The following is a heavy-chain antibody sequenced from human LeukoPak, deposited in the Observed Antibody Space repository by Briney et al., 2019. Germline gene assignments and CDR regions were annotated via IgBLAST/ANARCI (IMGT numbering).Heavy chain of an antibody. V-gene: IGHV4-31*03. Sequence: SQTLSLTCTVSGGSMNSAGYFWSWIRQHPGKGLEWIGYIYYSGSAYYNPSLKSRVTISVDTSKNQFSLRLSSVTAADTAMYYCARTTVVGPDAFDIWGQGTMVTVSS. J-gene: IGHJ3*02. D-gene: IGHD4-23*01. CDR2: IYYSGSA. CDR3: ARTTVVGPDAFDI. CDR1: GGSMNSAGYF.